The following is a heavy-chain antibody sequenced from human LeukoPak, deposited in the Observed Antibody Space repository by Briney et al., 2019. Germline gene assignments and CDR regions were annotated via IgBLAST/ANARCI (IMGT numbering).Heavy chain of an antibody. J-gene: IGHJ4*02. V-gene: IGHV4-39*01. CDR2: IYYSGST. D-gene: IGHD3-22*01. CDR1: GGSISSSSYY. Sequence: PSETLSLTCTVSGGSISSSSYYWGWIRQPPGKGLEWIGSIYYSGSTYYNPSLESRVTISVDTSKNQFSLKLSSVTAADTAVYYCARHPYSPSDYYDSSGPPSGFDYWGQGTLVTVSS. CDR3: ARHPYSPSDYYDSSGPPSGFDY.